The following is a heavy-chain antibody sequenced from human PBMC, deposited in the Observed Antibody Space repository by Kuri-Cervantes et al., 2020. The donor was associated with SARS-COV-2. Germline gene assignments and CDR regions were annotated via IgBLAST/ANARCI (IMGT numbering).Heavy chain of an antibody. CDR2: INPDGSYT. Sequence: GGSLRLSCAASGFTFSGHWIHWVRQAPGKGLVWVSRINPDGSYTNNADSVKGRFTISRDNSKNTLYLQMNSLRADDTAVYYCARDGLLISAADIGARDHFDYWGQGTLVTVSS. CDR1: GFTFSGHW. V-gene: IGHV3-74*01. CDR3: ARDGLLISAADIGARDHFDY. J-gene: IGHJ4*02. D-gene: IGHD6-13*01.